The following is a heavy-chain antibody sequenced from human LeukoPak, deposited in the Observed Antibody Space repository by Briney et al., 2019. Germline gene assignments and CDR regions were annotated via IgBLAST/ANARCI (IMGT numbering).Heavy chain of an antibody. Sequence: GASVKVSCKASGYTFTSYGISWVRQAPGQGLEWMGGIIPIFGTANYAQKFQGRVTITTDESTSTAYMELSSLRSEDTAVYYCARGLPRSQELRNYYYYYMDVWGKGTTVTVSS. CDR3: ARGLPRSQELRNYYYYYMDV. V-gene: IGHV1-69*05. CDR2: IIPIFGTA. CDR1: GYTFTSYG. J-gene: IGHJ6*03. D-gene: IGHD1-7*01.